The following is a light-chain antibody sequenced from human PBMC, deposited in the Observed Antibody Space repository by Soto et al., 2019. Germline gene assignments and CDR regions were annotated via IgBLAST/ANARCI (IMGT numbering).Light chain of an antibody. Sequence: QSALTQPASVSGSPGQSITISCTGTSSDVGGYNYVSWYQQHPGKAPKLMIYDVSIRPSGVSNRFSGSKSGNTASPTISGLQAEDEADYYCSSYTSSSTLDVFGTGTKVPV. CDR3: SSYTSSSTLDV. J-gene: IGLJ1*01. CDR1: SSDVGGYNY. CDR2: DVS. V-gene: IGLV2-14*01.